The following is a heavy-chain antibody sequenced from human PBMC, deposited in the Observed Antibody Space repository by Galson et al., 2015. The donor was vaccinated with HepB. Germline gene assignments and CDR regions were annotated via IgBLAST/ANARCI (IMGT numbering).Heavy chain of an antibody. V-gene: IGHV1-46*01. D-gene: IGHD3-10*01. J-gene: IGHJ4*02. CDR1: GYKFTSYY. Sequence: SVKVSCRASGYKFTSYYMHWGRQAPGQGLEWMGIINPSGGSTDYAQKFRGRLTMTRDTSTSTVFMELSSLRSEDTAVYHCARGVLLWDGPDYWGQGTLVTVSS. CDR3: ARGVLLWDGPDY. CDR2: INPSGGST.